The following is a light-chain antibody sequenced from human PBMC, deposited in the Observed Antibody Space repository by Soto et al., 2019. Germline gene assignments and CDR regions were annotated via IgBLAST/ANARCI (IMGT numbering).Light chain of an antibody. CDR1: SSDVGSYNR. CDR2: EVT. J-gene: IGLJ2*01. CDR3: SSYTSSSTLV. Sequence: QSALTQPPSVSGSPGQSVTISCTGTSSDVGSYNRVSWYQQPPGKAPKLMIYEVTYRPSGVPDRFSGSKSGNTASLTISGLQPEDEGDYYCSSYTSSSTLVFGGGTQLTVL. V-gene: IGLV2-18*02.